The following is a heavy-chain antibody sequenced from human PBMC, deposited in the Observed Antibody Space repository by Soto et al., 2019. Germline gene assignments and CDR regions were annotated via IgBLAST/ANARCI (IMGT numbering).Heavy chain of an antibody. CDR1: GYTLTDLS. CDR3: ARLISMYIVATVGSWFDP. CDR2: FDPEDGET. J-gene: IGHJ5*02. Sequence: ASVKVSCKVSGYTLTDLSMQWVRQAPGKGLEWMGGFDPEDGETIYAQKFQGRVTMTEDTATDTAYMELSSLRSEDAAVYYCARLISMYIVATVGSWFDPWGQGTLVTVSS. V-gene: IGHV1-24*01. D-gene: IGHD5-12*01.